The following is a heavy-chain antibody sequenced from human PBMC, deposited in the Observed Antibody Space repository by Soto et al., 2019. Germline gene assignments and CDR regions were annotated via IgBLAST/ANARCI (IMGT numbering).Heavy chain of an antibody. Sequence: ASVKVSCKASGYTFTSYDINWVRQATGQGLEWMGWMNPNSGNTGYAQKFQGRVTMTRNTSISTAYMELSSLRSEYTAVYYCARDYSSGWYDAFDIWGQGTMVTVSS. J-gene: IGHJ3*02. CDR2: MNPNSGNT. CDR3: ARDYSSGWYDAFDI. V-gene: IGHV1-8*01. CDR1: GYTFTSYD. D-gene: IGHD6-19*01.